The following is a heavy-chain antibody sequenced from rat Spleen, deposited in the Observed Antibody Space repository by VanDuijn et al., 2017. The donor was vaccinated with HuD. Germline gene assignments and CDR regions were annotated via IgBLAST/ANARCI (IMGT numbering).Heavy chain of an antibody. J-gene: IGHJ3*01. CDR3: TRSYGGYTSNWFPY. CDR2: IWGDGST. D-gene: IGHD1-11*01. V-gene: IGHV2-1*01. Sequence: QVQLRESGPGLVQSSQTLSLTCIVSGFSLTSNSVHWVRQPPGKGLEWMGGIWGDGSTDYISALKSRLIISRDTSKSQIFLKMNSLQTDDTATYFCTRSYGGYTSNWFPYWGQGTLVTVSS. CDR1: GFSLTSNS.